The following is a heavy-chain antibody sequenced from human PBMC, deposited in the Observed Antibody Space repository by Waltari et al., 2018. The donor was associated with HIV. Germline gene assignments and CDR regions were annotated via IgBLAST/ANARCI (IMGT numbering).Heavy chain of an antibody. V-gene: IGHV4-39*01. J-gene: IGHJ4*02. CDR1: GCSTRSTPYN. CDR2: IYYSGTS. Sequence: QLQLQESGPGLVKPSETLSLTCTVSGCSTRSTPYNWGWIRQSPGKGLEWIASIYYSGTSFYNPSLKTRVTISVHTSKNQFSLKVTSVTAADTAVYYCASSQRTHDDRGYFDFWGQGTLVTVSS. CDR3: ASSQRTHDDRGYFDF. D-gene: IGHD3-22*01.